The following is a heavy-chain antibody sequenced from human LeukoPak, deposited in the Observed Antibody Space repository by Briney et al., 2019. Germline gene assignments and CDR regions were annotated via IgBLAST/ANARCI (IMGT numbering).Heavy chain of an antibody. D-gene: IGHD4-17*01. CDR2: ISRSSSYI. CDR3: ASNDYGDYGAFDI. J-gene: IGHJ3*02. V-gene: IGHV3-21*01. Sequence: GGSLRLSCAASGFTFSSYSMNWVRQAPGKGLEWGSSISRSSSYIYYADSVKGRLTISRDNAKNSLYLQMNSLRAEDTAVYYCASNDYGDYGAFDIWGQGTMVTVSS. CDR1: GFTFSSYS.